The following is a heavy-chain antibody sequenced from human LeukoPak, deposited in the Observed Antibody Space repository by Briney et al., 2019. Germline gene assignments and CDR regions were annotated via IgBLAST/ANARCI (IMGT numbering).Heavy chain of an antibody. V-gene: IGHV1-69*05. D-gene: IGHD2-2*01. Sequence: ASVKVSCKASGGTFSSYAISWVRQAPGQGLEWMGGIIPIFGTANYAQKFQGRVTITTDESTSTAYMELSSLRSEDTAVYYCARGNGYCSSTSCYMVVWGKGTTVTVSS. J-gene: IGHJ6*04. CDR2: IIPIFGTA. CDR1: GGTFSSYA. CDR3: ARGNGYCSSTSCYMVV.